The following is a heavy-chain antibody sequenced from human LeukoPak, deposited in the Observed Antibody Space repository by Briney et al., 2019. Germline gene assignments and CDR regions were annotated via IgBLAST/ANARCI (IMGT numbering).Heavy chain of an antibody. J-gene: IGHJ4*02. V-gene: IGHV1-18*01. CDR1: GYTFTSYG. CDR2: ISAYNGNT. D-gene: IGHD3-22*01. Sequence: ASVKVSCKASGYTFTSYGISWVRQAPGQGLEWMGWISAYNGNTNYAQKLQGRVTMTTDTSTSTAYMELRSLRSDDTAVYYCARDYYDSSGYSLGFDYWGQGTLVTVSS. CDR3: ARDYYDSSGYSLGFDY.